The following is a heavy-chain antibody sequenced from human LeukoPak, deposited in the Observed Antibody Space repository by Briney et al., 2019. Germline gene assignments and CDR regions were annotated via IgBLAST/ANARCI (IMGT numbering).Heavy chain of an antibody. Sequence: GGSLRLSCAASGFTFSSYWMSWVRQAPGKGLEWVANIKQDGSEKYYVDSVKGRFTISRDNAKNSLYLQMNSLRAEDTAVYYCARGHIFLSSGVRGYYYYMDVWGKGTTVTISS. CDR1: GFTFSSYW. D-gene: IGHD6-19*01. CDR2: IKQDGSEK. J-gene: IGHJ6*03. V-gene: IGHV3-7*01. CDR3: ARGHIFLSSGVRGYYYYMDV.